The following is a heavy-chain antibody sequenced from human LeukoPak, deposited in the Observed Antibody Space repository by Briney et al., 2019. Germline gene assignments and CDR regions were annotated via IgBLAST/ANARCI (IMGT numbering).Heavy chain of an antibody. Sequence: GGSLRLSCAASGFTFSSYAMSWVRQAPGKGLEWVSAISGSGDSTYYADSVKGRFTISRDNSKNMLYLQMNSLRAEDTAVYYCAKGWDSSGWYVNHYFDYWGQGTLVTVSS. J-gene: IGHJ4*02. CDR3: AKGWDSSGWYVNHYFDY. V-gene: IGHV3-23*01. CDR2: ISGSGDST. D-gene: IGHD6-19*01. CDR1: GFTFSSYA.